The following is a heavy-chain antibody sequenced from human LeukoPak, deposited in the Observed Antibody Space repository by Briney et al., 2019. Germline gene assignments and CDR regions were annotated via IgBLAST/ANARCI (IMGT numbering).Heavy chain of an antibody. D-gene: IGHD1-14*01. Sequence: PSHTLSLTCAISGDSVSSNSAAWNWIRQSPSRGLEWLGRTYYRSKWYNDYAVSVKSRITFNTDTSENQFSLQLNSVTPEDTAVYYCARDTGRRFDYWGQGTLVTVSS. CDR1: GDSVSSNSAA. CDR3: ARDTGRRFDY. J-gene: IGHJ4*02. CDR2: TYYRSKWYN. V-gene: IGHV6-1*01.